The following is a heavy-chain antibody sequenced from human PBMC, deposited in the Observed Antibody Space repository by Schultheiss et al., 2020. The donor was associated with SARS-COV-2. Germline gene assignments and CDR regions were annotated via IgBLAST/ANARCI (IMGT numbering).Heavy chain of an antibody. J-gene: IGHJ4*02. CDR2: IIPIFGTA. D-gene: IGHD3-22*01. CDR3: ARVLPTHSSGYQDY. CDR1: GYTFNGYS. Sequence: SVKVSCKASGYTFNGYSISWVRQAPGQGLEWMGGIIPIFGTANYAQKFQGRVTLTTDTSTNTAYMELTSLRSDDTAVYYCARVLPTHSSGYQDYWGQGTLVTVSS. V-gene: IGHV1-69*05.